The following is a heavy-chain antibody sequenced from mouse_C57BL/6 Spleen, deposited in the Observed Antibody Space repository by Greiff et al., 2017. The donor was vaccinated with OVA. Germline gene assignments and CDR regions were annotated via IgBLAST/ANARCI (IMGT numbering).Heavy chain of an antibody. D-gene: IGHD3-2*02. CDR2: IFPGVGVT. Sequence: VQLQQSGPELVKPGASVKISCKASGYAFSSSWMNWVKQRPGRGLGWIGRIFPGVGVTTYTGKFKGKATLTADKSSSTAYMQLSSLTSEDSAVYFCARGDSSGYGFAYWGQGTLVTVSA. J-gene: IGHJ3*01. CDR3: ARGDSSGYGFAY. CDR1: GYAFSSSW. V-gene: IGHV1-82*01.